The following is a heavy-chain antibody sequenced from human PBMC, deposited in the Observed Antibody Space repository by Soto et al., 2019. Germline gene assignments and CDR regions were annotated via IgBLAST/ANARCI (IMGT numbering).Heavy chain of an antibody. CDR3: ARGGSSGSYYGMDV. D-gene: IGHD3-10*01. CDR1: GFTFTSSA. Sequence: GASVKVSCKASGFTFTSSAVQWVRQARGQRLEWIGWIVVGSGNTNYAQKFQERVTITRDMSTSTAYMELRSLRSDDTAVYYCARGGSSGSYYGMDVWGQGTTVTVSS. V-gene: IGHV1-58*01. CDR2: IVVGSGNT. J-gene: IGHJ6*02.